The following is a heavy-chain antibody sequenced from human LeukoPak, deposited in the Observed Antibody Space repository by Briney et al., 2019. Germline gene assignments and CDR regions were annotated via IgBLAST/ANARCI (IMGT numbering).Heavy chain of an antibody. V-gene: IGHV1-69*05. CDR1: GGTFSSYA. D-gene: IGHD2-8*01. CDR2: IIPIFGTA. J-gene: IGHJ3*02. Sequence: SVKVSCKASGGTFSSYAISWVRQAPGQGLEWMGGIIPIFGTANYAQKFQGRVTITTDESTSTAYMELSSLRSEDTAVYYCARDGPVLINAFDIWGQGTMVTVSS. CDR3: ARDGPVLINAFDI.